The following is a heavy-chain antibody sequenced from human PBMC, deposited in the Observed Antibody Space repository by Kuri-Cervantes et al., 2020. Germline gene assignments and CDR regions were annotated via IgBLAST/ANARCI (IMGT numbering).Heavy chain of an antibody. V-gene: IGHV4-34*01. CDR1: GGSFSGYY. CDR3: AGILCSGGSCYSSPAEYFQH. D-gene: IGHD2-15*01. Sequence: SETLSLTCAVYGGSFSGYYWSWIRQPPGKGLEWIGEINHSGSTNYNPSLKSRVTISVDTSKNQFSLKLSSVTAADTAVYYCAGILCSGGSCYSSPAEYFQHWGQGTLVTVSS. J-gene: IGHJ1*01. CDR2: INHSGST.